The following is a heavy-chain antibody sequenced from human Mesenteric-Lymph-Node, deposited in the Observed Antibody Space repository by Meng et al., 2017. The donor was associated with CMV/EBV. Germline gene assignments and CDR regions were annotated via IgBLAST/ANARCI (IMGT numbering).Heavy chain of an antibody. D-gene: IGHD2-8*01. CDR1: YTFTGNF. CDR3: ARGFGTDCSNSTCSKRDY. V-gene: IGHV1-2*06. CDR2: INPDSGGA. Sequence: YTFTGNFVHWVRQAPGQGLEWMGRINPDSGGADYAQKFQGRVTMTRDTSINTAYMELSSLRSDDTAVYYCARGFGTDCSNSTCSKRDYWGQGTLVTVSS. J-gene: IGHJ4*02.